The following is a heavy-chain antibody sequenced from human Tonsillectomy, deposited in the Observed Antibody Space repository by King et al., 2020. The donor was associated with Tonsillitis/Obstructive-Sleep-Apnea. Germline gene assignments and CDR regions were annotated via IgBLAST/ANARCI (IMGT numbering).Heavy chain of an antibody. CDR2: INYDGSSP. Sequence: VQLVESGGGLVQPGGSLRLSCAASGFTFSSYAMHWVRQAPGKGLEFVSAINYDGSSPYYANSVKGRFTISRDNSKNTLYLQMGSLRPEDTAVYYCAREAYDISGSCDYWGQGTLVTVSS. CDR1: GFTFSSYA. J-gene: IGHJ4*02. D-gene: IGHD3-22*01. CDR3: AREAYDISGSCDY. V-gene: IGHV3-64*01.